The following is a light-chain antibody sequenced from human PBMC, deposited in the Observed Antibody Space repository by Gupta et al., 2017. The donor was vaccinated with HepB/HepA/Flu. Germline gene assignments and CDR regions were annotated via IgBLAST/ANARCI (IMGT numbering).Light chain of an antibody. CDR2: SAS. V-gene: IGKV1-6*01. Sequence: AIQMTQSPSSLSASVGDRVTITCRASQGIRNDLDWYQEKPGQAPKLLIFSASRLQSGVPSRFSGSGSGTDFTLTINSLQPEDFATYYCRQEDNFPWTFGQGTTVEIK. CDR1: QGIRND. J-gene: IGKJ1*01. CDR3: RQEDNFPWT.